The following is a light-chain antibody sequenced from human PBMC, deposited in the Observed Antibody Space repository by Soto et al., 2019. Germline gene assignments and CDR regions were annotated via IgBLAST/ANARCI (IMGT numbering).Light chain of an antibody. CDR2: KAS. Sequence: DIQMTQSPSTLSGSVGDRVTITCRASQTISSWLAWYQQKPGKAPKLLIYKASTLKSAVPSRFSGSRSGTEFTLTISSLQPDDFATYYCQQYNSYWGTFGQGTKVEIK. V-gene: IGKV1-5*03. CDR3: QQYNSYWGT. J-gene: IGKJ1*01. CDR1: QTISSW.